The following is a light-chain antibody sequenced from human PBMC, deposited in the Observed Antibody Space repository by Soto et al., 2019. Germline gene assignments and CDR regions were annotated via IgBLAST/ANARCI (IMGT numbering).Light chain of an antibody. Sequence: EIVMTHSPATLSVSPGESVTLSCRASQLFSSNLAWYQRRPGQAPRLLIYGSSTRATGVPPRLSGSASGTEFTLTISSLQSEDFGVYYCQQYNDWPRTFGQGTRLEIK. CDR2: GSS. J-gene: IGKJ5*01. V-gene: IGKV3-15*01. CDR3: QQYNDWPRT. CDR1: QLFSSN.